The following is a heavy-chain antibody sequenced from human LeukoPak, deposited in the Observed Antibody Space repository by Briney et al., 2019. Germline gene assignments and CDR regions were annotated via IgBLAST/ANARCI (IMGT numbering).Heavy chain of an antibody. D-gene: IGHD1-26*01. CDR1: GDSVSSNSVA. Sequence: SQTLSLTCAISGDSVSSNSVAWNWIRQSPSRGLEWLGRTFYRSKWYNDYAVSVRSRITINPDTSTNQFSLQLNSVTPEDTAVYYCARDLGSITRSNWFDPWGQGILVTVSS. V-gene: IGHV6-1*01. J-gene: IGHJ5*02. CDR2: TFYRSKWYN. CDR3: ARDLGSITRSNWFDP.